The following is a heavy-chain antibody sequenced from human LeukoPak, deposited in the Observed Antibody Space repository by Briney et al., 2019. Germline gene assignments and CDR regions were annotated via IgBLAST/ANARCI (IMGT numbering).Heavy chain of an antibody. CDR2: ISGGGDST. CDR3: AKGSRSSGYYFDY. D-gene: IGHD3-22*01. J-gene: IGHJ4*02. CDR1: GFTFSSYA. V-gene: IGHV3-23*01. Sequence: GGSLRLSCAASGFTFSSYAMSWVRQAPGTGLEWVSGISGGGDSTHYADSVKGRFTISRDKSKNTLYLQMNSLRAEDTAEYYCAKGSRSSGYYFDYWGQGTLVTVSS.